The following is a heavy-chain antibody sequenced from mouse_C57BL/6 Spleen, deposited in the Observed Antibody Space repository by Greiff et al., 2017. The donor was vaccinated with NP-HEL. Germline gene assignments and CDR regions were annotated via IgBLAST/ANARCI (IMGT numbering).Heavy chain of an antibody. D-gene: IGHD2-3*01. Sequence: VQLQQSGAELARSGASVKLSCKASGYTFTSYGISWVKQSTGQGLEWIGEIYPRSGNTYYNEKFKGKATLTADKSSSTAYMELRSLTSEDSAVYFYASDGYGGGGVAMDCWGQGTSVTVSS. J-gene: IGHJ4*01. V-gene: IGHV1-81*01. CDR1: GYTFTSYG. CDR3: ASDGYGGGGVAMDC. CDR2: IYPRSGNT.